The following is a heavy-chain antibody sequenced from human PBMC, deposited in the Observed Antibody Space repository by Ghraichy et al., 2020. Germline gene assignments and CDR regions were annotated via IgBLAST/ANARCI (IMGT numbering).Heavy chain of an antibody. CDR2: IDLTSSYI. D-gene: IGHD2-21*02. CDR3: ARDRLPLNGDFVS. V-gene: IGHV3-21*01. Sequence: GGSLRLSCVASGFPFSDYSMNWVRQAPGKGLEWVSSIDLTSSYIYYADSLKGRFTISRDNARNSLYLQMNSLRAEDTAVYYCARDRLPLNGDFVSGGQGSLVTVSS. J-gene: IGHJ5*01. CDR1: GFPFSDYS.